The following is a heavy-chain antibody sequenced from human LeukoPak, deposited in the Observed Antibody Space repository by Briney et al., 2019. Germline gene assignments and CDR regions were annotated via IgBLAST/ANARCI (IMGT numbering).Heavy chain of an antibody. V-gene: IGHV4-30-4*01. Sequence: SETLSLTCTVSGGSINSGDYYWSWIRQPPGKGLEWIGYIYYSGITYYNPSLKSRVTMSIDTSKNQFSLKLNSVTAADTAVHYCARVELGVFDYWGQGTLVTVSS. CDR3: ARVELGVFDY. J-gene: IGHJ4*02. CDR2: IYYSGIT. D-gene: IGHD2/OR15-2a*01. CDR1: GGSINSGDYY.